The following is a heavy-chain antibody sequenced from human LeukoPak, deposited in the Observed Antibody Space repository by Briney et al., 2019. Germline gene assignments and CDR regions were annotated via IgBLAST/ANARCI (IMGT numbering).Heavy chain of an antibody. CDR1: GFTLTTCG. CDR2: ISPDSGVA. D-gene: IGHD3-10*01. V-gene: IGHV1-8*01. Sequence: EASVKVSCKASGFTLTTCGMNWVRQATGKGLEWVGVISPDSGVAGFAQNFQGRVSMTGDTSISTVYMELSSLTSEDTAVYYCARGGFNYVSGSRVAPDLWGQGTMVTVSS. J-gene: IGHJ3*01. CDR3: ARGGFNYVSGSRVAPDL.